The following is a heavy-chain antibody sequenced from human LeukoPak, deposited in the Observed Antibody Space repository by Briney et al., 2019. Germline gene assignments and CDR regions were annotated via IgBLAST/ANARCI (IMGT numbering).Heavy chain of an antibody. V-gene: IGHV4-4*02. CDR1: GGSISSSNW. D-gene: IGHD6-13*01. CDR3: ARASGYSSSWYSSGYFDY. J-gene: IGHJ4*02. Sequence: PSGTLSLTCAVSGGSISSSNWWSWVRQPPGKGLEWIGEIYHSGSTNYNPSLKSRVTISVDKSKNQFSLKLSSVTAADTAVYYCARASGYSSSWYSSGYFDYWGQGTLVTVSS. CDR2: IYHSGST.